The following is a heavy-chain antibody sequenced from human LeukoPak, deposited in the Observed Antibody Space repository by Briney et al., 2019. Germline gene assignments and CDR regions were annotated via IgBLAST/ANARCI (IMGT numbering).Heavy chain of an antibody. CDR3: AKGGEQWLVFDWFDP. Sequence: GGSLRLSCAASGFTFSSYAMSWVRQAPGKGLEWVSAISGSGGSTYYADSVKGRFTISRDNSKNTLYLQMNSLRAEDTAVYYCAKGGEQWLVFDWFDPWGQGTQVTVSS. D-gene: IGHD6-19*01. V-gene: IGHV3-23*01. CDR1: GFTFSSYA. CDR2: ISGSGGST. J-gene: IGHJ5*02.